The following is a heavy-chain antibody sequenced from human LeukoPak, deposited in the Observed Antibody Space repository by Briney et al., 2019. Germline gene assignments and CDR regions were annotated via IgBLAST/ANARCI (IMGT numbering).Heavy chain of an antibody. J-gene: IGHJ4*02. CDR3: ARGGEPLAYCGGDCPLPFDY. CDR2: IYHSGST. D-gene: IGHD2-21*01. V-gene: IGHV4-30-2*01. CDR1: GGSISSGGYY. Sequence: PSQTLSLTCTVSGGSISSGGYYWSWIRQPPGKGLEWIGYIYHSGSTYYNPSLKSRVTISVDRSKNQFSLKLSSVTAADTAVYYCARGGEPLAYCGGDCPLPFDYWGQGTLVTVSS.